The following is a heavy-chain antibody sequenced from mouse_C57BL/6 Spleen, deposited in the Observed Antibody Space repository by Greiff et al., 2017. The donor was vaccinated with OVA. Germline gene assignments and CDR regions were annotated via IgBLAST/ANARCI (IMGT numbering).Heavy chain of an antibody. J-gene: IGHJ2*01. Sequence: VQLQQSGAELVRPGSSVKLSCKASGYTFTSYWMHWVKQRPIQGLEWIGNIDPSDSETHYNQKFKDKATLTVDKSSSTAYMQLSSLTSEDSAVYYCARVEGYYLYFDYWGQGTTLTVSS. D-gene: IGHD2-3*01. V-gene: IGHV1-52*01. CDR2: IDPSDSET. CDR3: ARVEGYYLYFDY. CDR1: GYTFTSYW.